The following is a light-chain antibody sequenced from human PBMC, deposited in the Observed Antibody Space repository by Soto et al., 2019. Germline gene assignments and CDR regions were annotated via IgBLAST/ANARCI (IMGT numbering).Light chain of an antibody. CDR2: EAS. V-gene: IGKV1-5*03. CDR1: QSINNW. J-gene: IGKJ1*01. CDR3: QHYNSYSPA. Sequence: DIRMTQSPSTLSASVGDRVTITCRASQSINNWLAWYQQKPGKAPKLLLYEASGLESGVPSRFSGSGSGTEFTLTVSSLQPNDFATYYCQHYNSYSPAFGQGTKVEIK.